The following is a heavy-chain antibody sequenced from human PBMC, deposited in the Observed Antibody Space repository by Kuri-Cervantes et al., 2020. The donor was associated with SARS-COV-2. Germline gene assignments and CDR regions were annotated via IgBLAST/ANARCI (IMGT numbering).Heavy chain of an antibody. V-gene: IGHV3-9*01. Sequence: GGSLRLSCAASGFTFDDYAMHWVRQAPGKGLEWVSGISWNSGRIGYADSVKGRFTLSRDNAKNMLFLQMNSLRAEDTAVYYCVRDGDHWNFDYWGQGTLVTVSS. J-gene: IGHJ4*02. CDR1: GFTFDDYA. CDR2: ISWNSGRI. D-gene: IGHD1-1*01. CDR3: VRDGDHWNFDY.